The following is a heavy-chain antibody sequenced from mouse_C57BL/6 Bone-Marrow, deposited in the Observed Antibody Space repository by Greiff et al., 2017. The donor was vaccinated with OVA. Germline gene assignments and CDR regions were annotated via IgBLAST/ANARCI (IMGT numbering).Heavy chain of an antibody. Sequence: VQLQQSGPGLVQPSQSLSISCTASGFSLTSYGVHWVRQPPGKGLEWLGVIWRGGSTDYNAAFISRLSISKDNSKSQVFFKMNSLQADDTAIYYCAKTGFITTVVATLDWYFDVWGTGTTVTVSS. CDR2: IWRGGST. CDR3: AKTGFITTVVATLDWYFDV. V-gene: IGHV2-4*01. D-gene: IGHD1-1*01. J-gene: IGHJ1*03. CDR1: GFSLTSYG.